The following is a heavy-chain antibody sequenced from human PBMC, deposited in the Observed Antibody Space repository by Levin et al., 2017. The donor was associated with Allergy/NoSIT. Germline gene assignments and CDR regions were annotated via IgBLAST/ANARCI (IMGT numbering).Heavy chain of an antibody. J-gene: IGHJ4*02. CDR1: GYTFTSYW. D-gene: IGHD3-10*01. Sequence: PGGSLRLSFKASGYTFTSYWISWVRQMPGRGLEWMTKIDPRDSNTNYSPSFEGRVIVSVDNSIATAYLQWTSLKASDTAMYFCATGPDGSGRMNFWGQGTLVSVSS. V-gene: IGHV5-10-1*01. CDR3: ATGPDGSGRMNF. CDR2: IDPRDSNT.